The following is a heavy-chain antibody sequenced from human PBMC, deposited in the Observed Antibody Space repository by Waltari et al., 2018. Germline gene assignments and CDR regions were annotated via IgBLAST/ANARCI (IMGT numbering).Heavy chain of an antibody. CDR2: IYYRGST. CDR1: GGSISSYY. V-gene: IGHV4-59*01. Sequence: QVQLQESGPGLVKPSETLSLTCTVSGGSISSYYWSWIRQPPGKGLEWIGYIYYRGSTNYNPSLKSRVTISVDTSKNQFSLKLSSVTAADTAVYYCARAGDSSGYYYGRYFDLWGRGTLVTVSS. CDR3: ARAGDSSGYYYGRYFDL. J-gene: IGHJ2*01. D-gene: IGHD3-22*01.